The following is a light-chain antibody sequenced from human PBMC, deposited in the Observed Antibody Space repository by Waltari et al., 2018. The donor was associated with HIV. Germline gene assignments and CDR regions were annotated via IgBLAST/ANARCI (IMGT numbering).Light chain of an antibody. CDR1: SSNIGNDN. V-gene: IGLV1-47*01. J-gene: IGLJ1*01. Sequence: QSVLSQPPSMSGAPGQRVTISCSGSSSNIGNDNVYWYQQLPGTTPKLLIYKNIQRPSGVPDRFAGSKSGTSAYLAISGLRSEDEADYYCVGWDASLSAYVFGAGTKVTVL. CDR3: VGWDASLSAYV. CDR2: KNI.